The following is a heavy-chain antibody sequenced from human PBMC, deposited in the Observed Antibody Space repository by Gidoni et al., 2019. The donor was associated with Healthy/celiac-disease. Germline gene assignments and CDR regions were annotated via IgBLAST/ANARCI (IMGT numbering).Heavy chain of an antibody. CDR1: GFTVSSNY. V-gene: IGHV3-53*01. CDR3: ARVVLGRGVFFFDY. CDR2: IYSGGST. D-gene: IGHD3-10*01. J-gene: IGHJ4*02. Sequence: EVQLVESGGGLIQPGGSLRLSCAASGFTVSSNYMSWVRQAPGKGLEWVSVIYSGGSTYYADSVKGRFTISRDNSKNTLYLQMNSLRAEDTAVYYCARVVLGRGVFFFDYWGQGTLVTVSS.